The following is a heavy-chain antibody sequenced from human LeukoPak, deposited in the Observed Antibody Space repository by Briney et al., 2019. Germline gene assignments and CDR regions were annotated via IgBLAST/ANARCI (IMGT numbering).Heavy chain of an antibody. CDR3: ARGLGRMVRGLIAYNWFDP. V-gene: IGHV4-59*12. Sequence: KSSETLSLTCTVSGGSISSYYWSWIRQPPGKGLEWIGYIYYSGSTNYNPSLKSRVTISVDTSKNQFSLKLSSVTAADTAVYYCARGLGRMVRGLIAYNWFDPWGQGTLVTVSS. D-gene: IGHD3-10*01. CDR1: GGSISSYY. CDR2: IYYSGST. J-gene: IGHJ5*02.